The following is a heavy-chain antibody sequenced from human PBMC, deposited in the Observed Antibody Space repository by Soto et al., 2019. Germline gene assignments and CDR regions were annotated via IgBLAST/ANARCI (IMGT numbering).Heavy chain of an antibody. V-gene: IGHV3-21*01. CDR3: ARTGTTNAFDI. CDR2: ISSSSSSYI. Sequence: GGSLRLSCAASGFTFSSYSMNWVRQAPGKGLEWVSSISSSSSSYIYYADSVKGRFTISRGNAKNSLYLQMNSLRAEDTAVYYCARTGTTNAFDIWGQGTMVTVSS. CDR1: GFTFSSYS. J-gene: IGHJ3*02. D-gene: IGHD1-1*01.